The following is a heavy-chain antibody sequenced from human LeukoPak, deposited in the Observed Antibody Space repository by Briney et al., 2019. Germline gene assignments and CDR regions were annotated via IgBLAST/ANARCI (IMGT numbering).Heavy chain of an antibody. CDR3: AREGYYYDSIGYEGFEY. Sequence: GGSLRLSCAASGFNFSSYAMHWVRQAPGKGLEWVTIISYDGFNKYYADSVKGRFTISRDNSKNTLYLQMSSLRAEDTAVYYCAREGYYYDSIGYEGFEYWGQGTLGTVSS. V-gene: IGHV3-30-3*01. CDR2: ISYDGFNK. CDR1: GFNFSSYA. J-gene: IGHJ4*02. D-gene: IGHD3-22*01.